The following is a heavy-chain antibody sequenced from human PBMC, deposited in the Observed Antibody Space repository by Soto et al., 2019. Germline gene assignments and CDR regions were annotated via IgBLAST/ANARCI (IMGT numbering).Heavy chain of an antibody. J-gene: IGHJ4*02. V-gene: IGHV3-30-3*01. CDR2: ISYDGSNK. D-gene: IGHD2-21*02. CDR1: GFTFSSYA. Sequence: GGSLRLSCAASGFTFSSYAMHWVRQAPGKGLEWVAVISYDGSNKYYADSVKGRFTISRDNSKNTLYLQMNSLRAEDTAVYYCARAPLYCGGDCYFDYWGQGTLVTISS. CDR3: ARAPLYCGGDCYFDY.